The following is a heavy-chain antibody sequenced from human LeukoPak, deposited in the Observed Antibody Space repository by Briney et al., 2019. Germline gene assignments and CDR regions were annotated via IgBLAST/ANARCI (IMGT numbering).Heavy chain of an antibody. CDR1: GDSVSSNSAA. D-gene: IGHD1-26*01. CDR2: TYYRSKWYN. V-gene: IGHV6-1*01. CDR3: ARVRGMGSSRYYYYMDV. J-gene: IGHJ6*03. Sequence: SQTLSLTCAISGDSVSSNSAAWNWIRQSPSRGLEWLGRTYYRSKWYNDYAVSVKSRITINPDTSKNQFSLQLNSVTPEDTAVYYCARVRGMGSSRYYYYMDVWGKGTTVTVSS.